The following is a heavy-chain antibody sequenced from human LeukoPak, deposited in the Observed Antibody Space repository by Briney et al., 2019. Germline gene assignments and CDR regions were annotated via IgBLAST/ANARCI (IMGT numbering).Heavy chain of an antibody. V-gene: IGHV3-23*01. D-gene: IGHD1-26*01. J-gene: IGHJ4*02. Sequence: GGSLRLSCAASGFTFSSYAMTWVRQAPGKGLQWVSAISGSGGSTYYANSVKGRFTISRDNSRNTVYLQMTSLRAEDTAIYYCARQVGPDVWGQGTLVTVSS. CDR2: ISGSGGST. CDR1: GFTFSSYA. CDR3: ARQVGPDV.